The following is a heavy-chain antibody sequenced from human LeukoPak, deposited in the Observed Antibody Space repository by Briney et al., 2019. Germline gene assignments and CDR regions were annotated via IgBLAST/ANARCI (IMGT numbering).Heavy chain of an antibody. J-gene: IGHJ4*02. V-gene: IGHV3-66*01. CDR2: ISSCDTT. CDR3: ARDLYDYGSY. CDR1: GFPVSSTY. Sequence: GGSLRLSYAACGFPVSSTYMSWVRPAPGKGLECLSVISSCDTTSYGDSVKGRLTISRDNSQKTLSLQMNSLRLDDTAVYYCARDLYDYGSYWGQGTLVTVSS. D-gene: IGHD4/OR15-4a*01.